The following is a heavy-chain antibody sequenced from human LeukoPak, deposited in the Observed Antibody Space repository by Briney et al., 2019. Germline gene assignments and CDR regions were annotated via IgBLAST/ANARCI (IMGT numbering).Heavy chain of an antibody. J-gene: IGHJ6*02. Sequence: GGSLRLSCAASGFTFSSYAMHWVRQAPGKGLEWVAVISYDGSNKYYADSVKGRFTSSRDNSKNTLYLQMNSLRAEDTAVYYCPRDPCSGGSCYYYYGMDVWGQGTTVTVSS. V-gene: IGHV3-30-3*01. CDR2: ISYDGSNK. CDR3: PRDPCSGGSCYYYYGMDV. D-gene: IGHD2-15*01. CDR1: GFTFSSYA.